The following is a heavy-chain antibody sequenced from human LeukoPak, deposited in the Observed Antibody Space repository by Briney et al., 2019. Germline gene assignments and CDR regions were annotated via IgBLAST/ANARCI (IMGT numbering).Heavy chain of an antibody. CDR1: GKRLSELS. V-gene: IGHV1-24*01. CDR2: FDPEVDKI. J-gene: IGHJ3*02. Sequence: ASVKVSCKVSGKRLSELSMAWVRQAPGKGLEWMGGFDPEVDKIRFAQKFQGRVTMTEDTSTDTAYMELSSLRSDDTAVYYCATRMLWRILDCFDMWGQGTMVTVSS. CDR3: ATRMLWRILDCFDM. D-gene: IGHD3-16*01.